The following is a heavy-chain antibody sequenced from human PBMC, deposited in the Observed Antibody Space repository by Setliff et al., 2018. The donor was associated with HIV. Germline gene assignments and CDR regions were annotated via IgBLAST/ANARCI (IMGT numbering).Heavy chain of an antibody. Sequence: PSATLSLTCTVSGGSISSSSYYWTWIRQPAGKGLEWIGRIYTTGSTNYNPSLKSRVTISVDTSKNQFSLKLSSVTAADTAVYYCARQDQYDDSGYYVGFYGMDVWGQGTTVTVSS. D-gene: IGHD3-22*01. J-gene: IGHJ6*02. CDR1: GGSISSSSYY. V-gene: IGHV4-61*02. CDR2: IYTTGST. CDR3: ARQDQYDDSGYYVGFYGMDV.